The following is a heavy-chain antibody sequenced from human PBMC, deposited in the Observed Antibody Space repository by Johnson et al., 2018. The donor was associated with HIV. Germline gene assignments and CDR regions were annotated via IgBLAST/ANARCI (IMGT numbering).Heavy chain of an antibody. Sequence: EVQLVESGGGVVQPGGSLRLSCAASGFTFSSYAMHWVRQAPGKGLEWVSGISWNSGSIGYADSVKGRFTISRDNAKNSLYLQMNSLRAEDTAVYYCARAELGGYDEGAFDIWGQGTMVTVSS. CDR2: ISWNSGSI. V-gene: IGHV3-9*01. J-gene: IGHJ3*02. CDR3: ARAELGGYDEGAFDI. D-gene: IGHD5-12*01. CDR1: GFTFSSYA.